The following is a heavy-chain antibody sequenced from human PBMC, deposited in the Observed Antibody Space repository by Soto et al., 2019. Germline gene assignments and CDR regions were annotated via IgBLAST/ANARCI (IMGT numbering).Heavy chain of an antibody. D-gene: IGHD3-22*01. V-gene: IGHV4-31*03. CDR1: GGSISSGGYY. CDR3: ARDPGVRGYTYFDY. Sequence: SDTLSLTFTVSGGSISSGGYYWSWILQHPGKGLEWIGYIYYSGSTYYNPSLKSRVTISVDTSKNQFSLKLSSVTAADTAVYYCARDPGVRGYTYFDYWGQGTLVTVSS. CDR2: IYYSGST. J-gene: IGHJ4*02.